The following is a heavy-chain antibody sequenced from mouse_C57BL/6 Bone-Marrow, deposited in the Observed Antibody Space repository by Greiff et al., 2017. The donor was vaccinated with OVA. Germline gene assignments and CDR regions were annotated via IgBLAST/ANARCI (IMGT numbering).Heavy chain of an antibody. CDR3: ARTSITTVEDYFDY. Sequence: EVQLQQSGPELVKPGASVKIPCKASGYTFTDYNMDWVKQSHGKSLEWIGDINPNNGGTIYNQKFKGKATLTVDKSSSTAYMELRSLTSEDTAVYYCARTSITTVEDYFDYWGQGTTLTVSS. V-gene: IGHV1-18*01. CDR2: INPNNGGT. J-gene: IGHJ2*01. D-gene: IGHD1-1*01. CDR1: GYTFTDYN.